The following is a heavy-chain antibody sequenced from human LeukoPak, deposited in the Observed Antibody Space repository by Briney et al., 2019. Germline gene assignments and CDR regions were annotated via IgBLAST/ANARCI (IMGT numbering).Heavy chain of an antibody. D-gene: IGHD1/OR15-1a*01. J-gene: IGHJ5*02. CDR1: GFTFSSYA. Sequence: GGSLRLSCAASGFTFSSYAMSWVRQAPGKGLEWVSAISGSGGSTYYADSVKGRFTISRDNSKNTLYLQMNSLRAEDTAVYYCARGRWNTGWFDPWGQGTLVTVSS. V-gene: IGHV3-23*01. CDR3: ARGRWNTGWFDP. CDR2: ISGSGGST.